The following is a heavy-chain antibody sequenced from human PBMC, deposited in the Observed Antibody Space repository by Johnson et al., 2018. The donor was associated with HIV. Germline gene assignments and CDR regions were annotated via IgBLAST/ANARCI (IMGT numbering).Heavy chain of an antibody. CDR2: LSSDGSNK. CDR1: GFTFSSYA. D-gene: IGHD4-23*01. V-gene: IGHV3-30-3*01. J-gene: IGHJ3*01. Sequence: QEQLVESGGDVVQPGRSLRLSCTASGFTFSSYALHWVRQAPGKGLEWVAVLSSDGSNKFYADSVKGRFTISRDNSKNTLYLQMNSLRTEDTAMYYCARERGYFGNPAFDFWGQGTMVTVSS. CDR3: ARERGYFGNPAFDF.